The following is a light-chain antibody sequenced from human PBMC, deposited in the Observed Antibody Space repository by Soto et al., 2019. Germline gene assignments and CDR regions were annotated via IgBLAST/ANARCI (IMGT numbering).Light chain of an antibody. J-gene: IGLJ2*01. Sequence: QSALTQPASVSGSPGQSITISCTRSSTDFENYNLVSWYQHCPDKAPKLIIYEGTKRPSEISDRFSGSESDTTASLIIYGLQPEDEADYYCSSYAGSSARVVFGGGTKLTVL. CDR3: SSYAGSSARVV. CDR1: STDFENYNL. V-gene: IGLV2-23*01. CDR2: EGT.